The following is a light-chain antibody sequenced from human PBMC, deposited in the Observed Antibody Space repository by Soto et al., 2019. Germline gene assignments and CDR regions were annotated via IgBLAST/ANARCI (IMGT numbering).Light chain of an antibody. CDR3: QQRSDWPRT. CDR1: QTVDSNF. V-gene: IGKV3-11*01. Sequence: DIVLTQSPGTLSLSPGERATLSCRASQTVDSNFLAWYQQKPGQAPRLLISGASTRATGIPARFSGSGSGTDFTLTISSLEPEDFAVYYCQQRSDWPRTFGQGTKVDIK. J-gene: IGKJ1*01. CDR2: GAS.